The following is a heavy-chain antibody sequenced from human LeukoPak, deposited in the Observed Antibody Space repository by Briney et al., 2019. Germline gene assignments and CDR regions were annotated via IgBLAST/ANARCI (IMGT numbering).Heavy chain of an antibody. J-gene: IGHJ3*02. V-gene: IGHV1-2*02. CDR3: ARDPGVVPAADDAFDI. CDR2: INPNSGGT. Sequence: ASVKVSCKASGYSFTGNYMHWVRQAPGQGLEWMGWINPNSGGTNYAQKFQGRVTMTRDTSISTAYMELSRLRSDDTAVYYCARDPGVVPAADDAFDIWGQGTMVTVSS. D-gene: IGHD2-2*01. CDR1: GYSFTGNY.